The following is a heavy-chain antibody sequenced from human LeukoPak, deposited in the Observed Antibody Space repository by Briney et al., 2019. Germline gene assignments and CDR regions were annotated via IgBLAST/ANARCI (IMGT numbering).Heavy chain of an antibody. CDR3: ARGDSSGWYNWFDP. Sequence: KASETLSLTCTISGGSISSYYWSWIRQPPGKGLEWIGYIYYSGSTNYNPSLKSRVTISVDTSKNQFSLKLSSVTAADTAVYYCARGDSSGWYNWFDPWGQGTLVTVSS. V-gene: IGHV4-59*01. D-gene: IGHD6-19*01. J-gene: IGHJ5*02. CDR2: IYYSGST. CDR1: GGSISSYY.